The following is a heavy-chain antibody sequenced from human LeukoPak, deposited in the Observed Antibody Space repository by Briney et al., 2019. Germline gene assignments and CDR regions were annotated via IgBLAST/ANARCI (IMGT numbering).Heavy chain of an antibody. CDR1: GYTFTGYY. J-gene: IGHJ5*02. V-gene: IGHV1-2*02. CDR3: ARENCSSTSCRYNWFDP. Sequence: ASVKVSCKASGYTFTGYYMHWVRQAPGQGLEWMGWINPNSGGTNYAQKFQGRVTMTRDKSISTAYMELSRLRSDDTAVYYCARENCSSTSCRYNWFDPWGQGTLVTVSS. D-gene: IGHD2-2*01. CDR2: INPNSGGT.